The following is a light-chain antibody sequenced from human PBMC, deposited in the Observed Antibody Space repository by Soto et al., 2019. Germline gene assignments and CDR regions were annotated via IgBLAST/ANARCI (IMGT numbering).Light chain of an antibody. V-gene: IGKV3-11*01. CDR1: QSVSSY. J-gene: IGKJ2*01. CDR3: QQRSNWPSYT. Sequence: EIVLTQSPATLSLSPGERATLSCRASQSVSSYLAWYQQKPGQAPRLLIYDASNRATGIPARFSGSGSGTDFTLTIRSLEPEDFAVYYCQQRSNWPSYTFGQGTQLEIK. CDR2: DAS.